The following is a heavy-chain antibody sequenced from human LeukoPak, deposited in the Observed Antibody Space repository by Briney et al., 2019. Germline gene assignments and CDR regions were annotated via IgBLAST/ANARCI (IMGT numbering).Heavy chain of an antibody. D-gene: IGHD2-21*01. CDR1: AFYFSADT. J-gene: IGHJ4*02. V-gene: IGHV3-69-1*01. CDR2: VSHSSDV. Sequence: PGGSLRLSCASTAFYFSADTMDSAHHPARKGLEGVSAVSHSSDVHYSDSVKGRFTVSRDTARTSLYLHMNSMRAEDTAIYYCSRDGLQTAHFDYWGQGTLVTVSS. CDR3: SRDGLQTAHFDY.